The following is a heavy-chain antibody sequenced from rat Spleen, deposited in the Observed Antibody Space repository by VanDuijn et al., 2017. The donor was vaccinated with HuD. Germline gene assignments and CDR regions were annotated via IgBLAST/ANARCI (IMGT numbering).Heavy chain of an antibody. CDR1: GLSFSNYY. CDR2: ISYEGSST. V-gene: IGHV5-22*01. J-gene: IGHJ2*01. D-gene: IGHD1-2*01. CDR3: ARGSYRVMDA. Sequence: EVQLVESGGGLVQPGRSMKLSCAASGLSFSNYYMAWVRQAPKKGLEWVAYISYEGSSTYYGDSVKGRFTISRDNAKNTQYLQMNSLRSEDTATYYCARGSYRVMDAWGQGVMVTVSS.